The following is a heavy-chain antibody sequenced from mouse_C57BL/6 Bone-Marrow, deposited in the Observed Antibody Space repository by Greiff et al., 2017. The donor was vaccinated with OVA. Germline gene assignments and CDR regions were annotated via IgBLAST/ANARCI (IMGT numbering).Heavy chain of an antibody. CDR1: GFTFTSYG. CDR2: IHPRSGNT. V-gene: IGHV1-81*01. J-gene: IGHJ2*01. D-gene: IGHD4-1*01. Sequence: QVQLQQSGAELARPGASVKLSCTASGFTFTSYGISWVKQRNGQGLEWIGEIHPRSGNTYYNEKFKGKATLTADQSSSTAYMELRSLTSEDSAVYFGAREGVNWKYWGRGTTLTVSS. CDR3: AREGVNWKY.